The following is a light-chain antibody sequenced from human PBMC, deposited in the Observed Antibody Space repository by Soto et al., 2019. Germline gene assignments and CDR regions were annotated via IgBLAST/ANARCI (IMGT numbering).Light chain of an antibody. CDR3: QQDNSFPYT. Sequence: DIQMTQSPSAVSASAGDRVNITCRASQDITTWLAWYQQKPGKDPKLLIYAASSLQSAVPSRFSGSGSGTDFTLTISSLQPEDFATYDGQQDNSFPYTFGQGTTLEIK. CDR1: QDITTW. V-gene: IGKV1-12*01. J-gene: IGKJ2*01. CDR2: AAS.